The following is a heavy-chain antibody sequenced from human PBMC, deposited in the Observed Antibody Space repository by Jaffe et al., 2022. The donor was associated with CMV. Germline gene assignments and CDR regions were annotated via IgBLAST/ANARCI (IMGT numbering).Heavy chain of an antibody. Sequence: EVQLLESGGGLVQPGGSLRLSCAASGFTFSSYAMSWVRQAPGKGLEWVSAISGSGGSTYYADSVKGRFTISRDNSKNTLYLQMNSLRAEDTAVYYCASGRWAYYSGSYRDAFDIWGQGTMVTVSS. J-gene: IGHJ3*02. D-gene: IGHD1-26*01. CDR2: ISGSGGST. V-gene: IGHV3-23*01. CDR3: ASGRWAYYSGSYRDAFDI. CDR1: GFTFSSYA.